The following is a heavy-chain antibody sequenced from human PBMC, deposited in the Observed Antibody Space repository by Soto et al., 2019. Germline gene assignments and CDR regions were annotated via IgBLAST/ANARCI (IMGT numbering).Heavy chain of an antibody. CDR2: IYYSGST. Sequence: SETLSLTCTVSGGSISSGGYYWSWIRQHPGKGLEWIGYIYYSGSTYYNPSLKSRVTISVDRSKNQFSLKLSSVTAADTAVYYCASQSVDSGYDYYFDYWGQGTLVTVSS. CDR3: ASQSVDSGYDYYFDY. CDR1: GGSISSGGYY. J-gene: IGHJ4*02. D-gene: IGHD5-12*01. V-gene: IGHV4-31*03.